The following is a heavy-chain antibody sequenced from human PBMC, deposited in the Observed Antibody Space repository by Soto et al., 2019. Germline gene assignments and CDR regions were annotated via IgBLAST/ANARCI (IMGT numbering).Heavy chain of an antibody. CDR3: AEPPESSSTFYYYGLDV. CDR2: LSGSGATT. D-gene: IGHD2-2*01. CDR1: GFAFSSYA. J-gene: IGHJ6*02. Sequence: VQLLESVGGLVQPGGSLRLSCAACGFAFSSYAMTWVRQAPGNWLEWVSALSGSGATTYYADSVKGRSTLSRDNYKNAMSLEMNNLRAEDKAVYYCAEPPESSSTFYYYGLDVCGHGTTVTVSS. V-gene: IGHV3-23*01.